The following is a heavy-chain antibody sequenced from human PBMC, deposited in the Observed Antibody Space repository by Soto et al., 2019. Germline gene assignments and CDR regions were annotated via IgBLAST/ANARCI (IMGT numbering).Heavy chain of an antibody. CDR1: GYTFTSYG. D-gene: IGHD6-13*01. CDR2: ISAYNGNT. J-gene: IGHJ6*03. V-gene: IGHV1-18*01. Sequence: ASVKVSCKASGYTFTSYGISWVRQAPGQGLEWMGWISAYNGNTNYAQKLQGRVTMTTDTSTSTAYMELRGLRSDDTAVYYCARRGIVAAAGKNFYYYYYMDVWGKGTTVTVSS. CDR3: ARRGIVAAAGKNFYYYYYMDV.